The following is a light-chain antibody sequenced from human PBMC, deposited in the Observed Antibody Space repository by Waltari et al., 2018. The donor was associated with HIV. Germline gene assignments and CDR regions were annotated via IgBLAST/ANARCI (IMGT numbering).Light chain of an antibody. CDR1: QSVSSSY. CDR3: QLRANPWT. V-gene: IGKV3-20*01. CDR2: GAS. J-gene: IGKJ1*01. Sequence: EIVLTQSPGTLSLSPGERATLSCRASQSVSSSYLAWYQQKPGQAPRLLIYGASSRATGIPDRFSGSGSGTDFTLTISRLEPEDFAVYYCQLRANPWTFGHGTKVENK.